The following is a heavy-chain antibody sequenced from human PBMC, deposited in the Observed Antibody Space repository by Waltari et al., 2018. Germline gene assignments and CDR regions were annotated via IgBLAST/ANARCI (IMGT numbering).Heavy chain of an antibody. V-gene: IGHV3-13*01. Sequence: EVQLVESGGGLVQPGGSLRLSCAASGFTFSSYDMHWVRQATGEGLEVVSAIGMAGNTYYLGSVKGRFTISRENAKNSLYLQMNSLRAGDTAMYYCARATTYAFDIWGQGTMVTVSS. CDR3: ARATTYAFDI. CDR2: IGMAGNT. J-gene: IGHJ3*02. CDR1: GFTFSSYD.